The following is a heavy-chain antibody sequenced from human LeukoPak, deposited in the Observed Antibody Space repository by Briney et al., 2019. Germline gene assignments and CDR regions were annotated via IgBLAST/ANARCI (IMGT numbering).Heavy chain of an antibody. Sequence: SETLSLTCTVSGVSISSYYWSWIRQPPGKGLEWIGYIYYSGSTNYNPSLKSRVTISVDTSKNQFSLKLSSVTAADTAVYYCARVNYDFWSGYSGKMTSFDYWGQGTLVTVSS. D-gene: IGHD3-3*01. CDR1: GVSISSYY. CDR3: ARVNYDFWSGYSGKMTSFDY. V-gene: IGHV4-59*01. CDR2: IYYSGST. J-gene: IGHJ4*02.